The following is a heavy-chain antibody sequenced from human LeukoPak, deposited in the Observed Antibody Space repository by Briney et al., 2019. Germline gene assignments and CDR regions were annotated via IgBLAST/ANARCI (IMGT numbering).Heavy chain of an antibody. CDR2: ISGSGGST. Sequence: GGSLRLSCAASGFTFSSYAMSWVRQAPGKGLEWVSAISGSGGSTYYAGSVKGRFTISRDNSKNTLYLQMNSLRAEDTAVYYCAKAKWELLFRERYYFDYWGQGTLVTVSS. CDR3: AKAKWELLFRERYYFDY. V-gene: IGHV3-23*01. J-gene: IGHJ4*02. CDR1: GFTFSSYA. D-gene: IGHD1-26*01.